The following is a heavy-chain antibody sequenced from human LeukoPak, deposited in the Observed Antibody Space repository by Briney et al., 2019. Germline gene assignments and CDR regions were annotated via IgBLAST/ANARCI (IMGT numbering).Heavy chain of an antibody. V-gene: IGHV3-30-3*01. CDR2: ISYDGSNK. Sequence: PGGSLRLSCAASGFTFSSYAIHWVRQAPGKGLEWVAVISYDGSNKYYADSVKGRFTISRDNSKNTLYLQMNSLRAEDTAVYYCASRELRFLEWLPDSSGDYWGQGTLVTVSS. CDR3: ASRELRFLEWLPDSSGDY. CDR1: GFTFSSYA. D-gene: IGHD3-3*01. J-gene: IGHJ4*02.